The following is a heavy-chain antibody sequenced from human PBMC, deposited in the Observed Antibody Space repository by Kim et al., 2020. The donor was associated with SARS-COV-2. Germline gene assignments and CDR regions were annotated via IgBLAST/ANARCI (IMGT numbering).Heavy chain of an antibody. V-gene: IGHV4-59*13. CDR2: IYYSGST. Sequence: SETLSLTCTVSGGSISSYYWTWIRQPPGKGLEWIGYIYYSGSTTYNPSLKSRVTISVDTSKNHFSLKLHSVTAADTAVYYCARGGDRPYWYFDLWGRGTLVTVSS. CDR3: ARGGDRPYWYFDL. CDR1: GGSISSYY. D-gene: IGHD2-21*02. J-gene: IGHJ2*01.